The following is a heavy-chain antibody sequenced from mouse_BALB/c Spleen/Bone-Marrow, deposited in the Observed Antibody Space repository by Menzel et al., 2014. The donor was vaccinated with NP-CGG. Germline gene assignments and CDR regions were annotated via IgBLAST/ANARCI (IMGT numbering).Heavy chain of an antibody. CDR3: ARRGGEKDYFDY. CDR2: ITSGGRYT. Sequence: EVQLVESGEDLVKSGGSLKLSCAASGFTFSSYGMSWVRQTPDRRLEWVATITSGGRYTYYPDSVKGRFTISRDNAKNTLYLQTSSLKSEDTAMYYCARRGGEKDYFDYWGQGTTLTVSS. J-gene: IGHJ2*01. V-gene: IGHV5-6*01. CDR1: GFTFSSYG.